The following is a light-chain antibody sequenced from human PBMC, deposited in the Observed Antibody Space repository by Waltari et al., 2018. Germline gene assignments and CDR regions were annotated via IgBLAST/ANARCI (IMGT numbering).Light chain of an antibody. CDR1: QTISNY. CDR3: QQTYSTLTWT. V-gene: IGKV1-39*01. CDR2: ASS. J-gene: IGKJ1*01. Sequence: IRMAQVAVSVWSSVGDRVTRSCRASQTISNYLSWYQQKPGKAPKLLIYASSTLQSGVPSRFSGSGSGTDFTLTISSLQPEDFATYYCQQTYSTLTWTFGQGTKVEIK.